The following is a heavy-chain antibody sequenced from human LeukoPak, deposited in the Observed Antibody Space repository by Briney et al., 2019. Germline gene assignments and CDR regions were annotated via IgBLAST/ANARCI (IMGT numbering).Heavy chain of an antibody. CDR3: ASFGCSSTSCLEPYYYYGMDV. Sequence: PGGSLRLSCAASGFTFSSYAMSWVRQAPGKGLEWVSSISSSSSYIYYADSVKGRFTISRDNAKNSLYLQMNSLRAEDTAVYYCASFGCSSTSCLEPYYYYGMDVWGQGTTVTVSS. V-gene: IGHV3-21*01. D-gene: IGHD2-2*01. CDR1: GFTFSSYA. J-gene: IGHJ6*02. CDR2: ISSSSSYI.